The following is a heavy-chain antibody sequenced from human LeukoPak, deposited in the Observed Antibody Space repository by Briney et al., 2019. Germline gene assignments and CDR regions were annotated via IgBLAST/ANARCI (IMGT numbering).Heavy chain of an antibody. D-gene: IGHD3-3*02. J-gene: IGHJ4*02. CDR1: GFTFSSYA. Sequence: PGGSLRLSCAASGFTFSSYAMHWVRQAPGKGLEWVAVISYDGSNKYYADSVKGRFTISRDNSKNTLYLQMNSLRAEDTAVYYCARDHFRTVLNYFDYWGQGTLVTVSS. CDR2: ISYDGSNK. CDR3: ARDHFRTVLNYFDY. V-gene: IGHV3-30*04.